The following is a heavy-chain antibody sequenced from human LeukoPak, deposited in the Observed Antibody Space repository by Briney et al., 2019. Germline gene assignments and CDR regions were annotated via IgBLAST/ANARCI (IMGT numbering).Heavy chain of an antibody. J-gene: IGHJ4*02. V-gene: IGHV3-30-3*01. CDR3: ARSRAVAGNFDY. D-gene: IGHD6-19*01. Sequence: PGGSLRLSCAASGFTFSSYAMHWVRQAPGKGLEWVAVISYDGSNKYYADSVKGRFTISRDNSKNTLYLQMNSLRAEDTAVYYCARSRAVAGNFDYWGQGTLVTVSS. CDR2: ISYDGSNK. CDR1: GFTFSSYA.